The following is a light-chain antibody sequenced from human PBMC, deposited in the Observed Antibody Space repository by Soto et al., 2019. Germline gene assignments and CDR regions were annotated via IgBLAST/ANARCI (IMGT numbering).Light chain of an antibody. Sequence: IVLTQSPGTLSMSPGERATLSCRTSQSVSDNQLAWYQQKPGQAPRLLIYDVSIRATTIPDRFSGSGSGTDLTLTIDTLESEDFAMYYCQQYTQSLWTFGQGTKVESK. CDR1: QSVSDNQ. CDR2: DVS. CDR3: QQYTQSLWT. V-gene: IGKV3-20*01. J-gene: IGKJ1*01.